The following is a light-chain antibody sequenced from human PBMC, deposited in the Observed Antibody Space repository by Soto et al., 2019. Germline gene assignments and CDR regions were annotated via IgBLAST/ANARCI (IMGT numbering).Light chain of an antibody. CDR1: NIGSKS. CDR3: CSYAGSYTLYV. CDR2: DDS. J-gene: IGLJ1*01. Sequence: SYELTQPPSVSVAPGQTARITCGGNNIGSKSVHWYQQKPGQAPVLVVDDDSDRPSGVPDRFSGSKSGNTASLTIAGLQAEDEADYYCCSYAGSYTLYVIGTGTKVTVL. V-gene: IGLV3-21*02.